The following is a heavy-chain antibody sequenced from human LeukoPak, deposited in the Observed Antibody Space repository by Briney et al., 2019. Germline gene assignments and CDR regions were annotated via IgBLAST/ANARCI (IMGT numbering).Heavy chain of an antibody. CDR1: GFTFSSYS. CDR2: ISSSSSYI. D-gene: IGHD4-17*01. V-gene: IGHV3-21*01. CDR3: ARDPDPHDYGDYEEGFWYYYAMDV. J-gene: IGHJ6*04. Sequence: GESLRLSCAASGFTFSSYSMNWVRQAPGKGLEWVSSISSSSSYIYYADSVKGRFTISRDNAKNSLYLQMNSLRAEDTAVYYCARDPDPHDYGDYEEGFWYYYAMDVWGKGATVTVSS.